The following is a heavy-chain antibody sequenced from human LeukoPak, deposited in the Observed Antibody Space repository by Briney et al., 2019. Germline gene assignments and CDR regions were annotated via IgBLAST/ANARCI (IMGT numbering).Heavy chain of an antibody. D-gene: IGHD3-22*01. Sequence: GGSLRLSCAASGFTFSSYGMHWVRQAPGKGLEWVAFIRYDGSNKYYADSVKGRFTISRDNSKNTLYLRMNSLRAEDTAVYYCNNYYDSSGYDAFDIWGQGTMVTVSS. V-gene: IGHV3-30*02. CDR2: IRYDGSNK. J-gene: IGHJ3*02. CDR3: NNYYDSSGYDAFDI. CDR1: GFTFSSYG.